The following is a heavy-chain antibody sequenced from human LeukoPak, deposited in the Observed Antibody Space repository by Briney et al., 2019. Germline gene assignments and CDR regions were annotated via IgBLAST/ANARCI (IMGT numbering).Heavy chain of an antibody. D-gene: IGHD2-2*01. V-gene: IGHV1-2*02. CDR1: GYTFTGYY. J-gene: IGHJ5*02. Sequence: ASVKVSCKASGYTFTGYYMHWVRQAPGQGLEWMGWINPNSGGTNYAQKFQGRVTMTRDTSISTAYMELSRLRSDDTAVYYCARADIVVVPGPTGGNWFDPWGQGTLVTVSS. CDR2: INPNSGGT. CDR3: ARADIVVVPGPTGGNWFDP.